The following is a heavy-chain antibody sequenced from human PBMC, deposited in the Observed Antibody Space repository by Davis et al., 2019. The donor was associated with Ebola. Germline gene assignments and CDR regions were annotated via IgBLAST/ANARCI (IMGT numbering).Heavy chain of an antibody. CDR3: ARGGNLGWGYYYGMDL. D-gene: IGHD3/OR15-3a*01. CDR1: GFSVSGKY. V-gene: IGHV3-53*01. CDR2: FYTDERT. Sequence: GGSLRLSCEVSGFSVSGKYMSWVRQAPGKGPEWVAVFYTDERTYYADSVKGRFTISRDNSKNTVYLQMNSLRAEDTAVYYCARGGNLGWGYYYGMDLWGKGTTVTVSS. J-gene: IGHJ6*04.